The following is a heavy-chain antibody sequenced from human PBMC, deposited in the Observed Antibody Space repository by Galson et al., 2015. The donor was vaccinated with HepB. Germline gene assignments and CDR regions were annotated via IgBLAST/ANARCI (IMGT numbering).Heavy chain of an antibody. CDR2: IKSKTDGGTT. Sequence: SLRLSCAASGFTFSNAWMSWVRQAPGKGLEWVGRIKSKTDGGTTDYAAPVKGRFTISRDDSKNTLYLQMNSLKTEDTAVYYCIAYYYDSSGYYYREDPTDYWGQGTLVTVSS. J-gene: IGHJ4*02. CDR3: IAYYYDSSGYYYREDPTDY. V-gene: IGHV3-15*01. CDR1: GFTFSNAW. D-gene: IGHD3-22*01.